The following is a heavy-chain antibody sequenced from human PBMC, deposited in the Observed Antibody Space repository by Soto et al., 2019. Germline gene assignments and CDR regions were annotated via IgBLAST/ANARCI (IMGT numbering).Heavy chain of an antibody. CDR3: ARDMYSSGWLAFDI. D-gene: IGHD6-19*01. J-gene: IGHJ3*02. CDR2: ISSSSSTI. Sequence: GGSLRLSCAASGFTFSSYSMNWVRQAPGKGLEWVSYISSSSSTIYYADSVKGRFTISRDNAKNSLYLQMNSLRAEDTAVYYCARDMYSSGWLAFDIWGQGTMVTVSS. V-gene: IGHV3-48*01. CDR1: GFTFSSYS.